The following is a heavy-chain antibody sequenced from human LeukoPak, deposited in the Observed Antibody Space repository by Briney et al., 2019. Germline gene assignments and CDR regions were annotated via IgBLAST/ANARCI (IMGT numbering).Heavy chain of an antibody. Sequence: GGFLRLSCAASGFTFSSYAMNWVRQAPGKGLEWVSAISGSGGSTYHADSVKGRFTISRDNSKNTLYLQMNSLRAEDTAVYYCAKGAYGSSLLAYFDYWGQGTLVAVSS. CDR3: AKGAYGSSLLAYFDY. CDR2: ISGSGGST. D-gene: IGHD6-13*01. J-gene: IGHJ4*02. V-gene: IGHV3-23*01. CDR1: GFTFSSYA.